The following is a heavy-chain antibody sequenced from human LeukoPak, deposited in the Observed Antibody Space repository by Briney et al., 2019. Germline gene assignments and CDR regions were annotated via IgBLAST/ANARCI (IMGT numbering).Heavy chain of an antibody. D-gene: IGHD3-3*01. CDR1: GYTFTSHA. CDR2: INTGNGKT. V-gene: IGHV1-3*04. Sequence: ASVKVSCKASGYTFTSHAMHWVRQAPGQRFEWMGWINTGNGKTKYSQKFQGRVTITRDTSASTAYMELSSLRSEDTAVYYCATPQKGRFLEWLLVYWGQGTLVTVSS. J-gene: IGHJ4*02. CDR3: ATPQKGRFLEWLLVY.